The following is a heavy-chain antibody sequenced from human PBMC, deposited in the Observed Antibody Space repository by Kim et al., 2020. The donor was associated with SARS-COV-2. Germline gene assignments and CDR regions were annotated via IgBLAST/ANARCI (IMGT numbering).Heavy chain of an antibody. J-gene: IGHJ6*02. CDR2: IIPIFGTA. CDR1: GGTFSSYA. Sequence: SVKVSCKASGGTFSSYAISWVRQAPGQGLEWMGGIIPIFGTANYAQKFQVRVTITADESTSTAYMELSSLRSEDTAVYYCARNGVAIRYFDWLSTSGSGYYGMDVWGQGTTVTVSS. CDR3: ARNGVAIRYFDWLSTSGSGYYGMDV. D-gene: IGHD3-9*01. V-gene: IGHV1-69*13.